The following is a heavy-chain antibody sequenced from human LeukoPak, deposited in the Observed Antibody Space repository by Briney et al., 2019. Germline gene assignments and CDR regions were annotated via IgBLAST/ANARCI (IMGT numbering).Heavy chain of an antibody. CDR2: ISSNGGSK. CDR1: GFTFSSYA. D-gene: IGHD2-8*01. J-gene: IGHJ4*02. V-gene: IGHV3-64*01. Sequence: PGGSLSLSCAASGFTFSSYAMHWVRQAPGKGLEYVSAISSNGGSKYYANFVKGRFTIFRDNSKNTLYLQIGSLGAEDMAVYYCGRRLPIGYCANGVCYPVDYWGQGTLVTVSS. CDR3: GRRLPIGYCANGVCYPVDY.